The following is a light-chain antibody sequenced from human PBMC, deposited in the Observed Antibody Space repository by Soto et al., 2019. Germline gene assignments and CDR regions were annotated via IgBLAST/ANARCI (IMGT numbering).Light chain of an antibody. CDR3: QQSYNFPRT. V-gene: IGKV1-39*01. J-gene: IGKJ1*01. CDR1: QNIDTY. Sequence: DIQMTQSPSSLSASVGDRVTITSRASQNIDTYLNWYLQKPGQAPKLLIYSAYSLQSGVSPRFSGDGSGTDFTLTISSLQPEDFATYYCQQSYNFPRTFGQGTTV. CDR2: SAY.